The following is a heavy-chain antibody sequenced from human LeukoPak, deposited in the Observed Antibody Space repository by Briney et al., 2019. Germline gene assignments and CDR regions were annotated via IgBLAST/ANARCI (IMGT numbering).Heavy chain of an antibody. CDR2: INPTGTAT. J-gene: IGHJ4*02. Sequence: VASVKVSCKASGYTFINHWMHWVRQAPGQGLEWVGLINPTGTATLYAQKFQGRITLTRDMSATTDYMELSSLTSEDTAVYYCARDTDYWGQGTLVTVSS. CDR3: ARDTDY. CDR1: GYTFINHW. V-gene: IGHV1-46*01.